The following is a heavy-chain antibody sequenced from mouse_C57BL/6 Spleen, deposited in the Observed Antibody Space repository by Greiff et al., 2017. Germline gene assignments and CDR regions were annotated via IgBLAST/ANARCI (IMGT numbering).Heavy chain of an antibody. Sequence: QVQLKESGAELARPGASVKLSCKASGYTFTSYGISWVKQRTGQGLEWIGEIYPRSGNTYYNEKFKGKATLTADKSSSTAYMELRSLTSEDSAVYFCASYGSSYYFDYWGQGTTLTVSS. V-gene: IGHV1-81*01. J-gene: IGHJ2*01. D-gene: IGHD1-1*01. CDR2: IYPRSGNT. CDR3: ASYGSSYYFDY. CDR1: GYTFTSYG.